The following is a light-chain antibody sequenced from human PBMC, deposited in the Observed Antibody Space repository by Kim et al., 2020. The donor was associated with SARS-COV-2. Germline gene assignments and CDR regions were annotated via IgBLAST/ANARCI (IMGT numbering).Light chain of an antibody. V-gene: IGLV1-47*01. Sequence: GHTVTISCSGSSSNSANNYVFCSQHLPATAPKLLIYRNNQRPSGVPDRFSGSKSGTSASLAISGLRSEDEADYYFAVWDDSLSGRVFGGGTKLTVL. J-gene: IGLJ3*02. CDR1: SSNSANNY. CDR2: RNN. CDR3: AVWDDSLSGRV.